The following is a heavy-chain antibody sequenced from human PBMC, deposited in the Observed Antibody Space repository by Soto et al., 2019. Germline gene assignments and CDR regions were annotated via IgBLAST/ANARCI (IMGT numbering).Heavy chain of an antibody. J-gene: IGHJ6*03. CDR3: ARHVVEIWFGELSLYYMDV. CDR2: IYPGDSDT. Sequence: GESLKISCKGSGYSFTSYWIGWVRQMPGKGLEWMGIIYPGDSDTRYSPSFQGQVTISADKSISTAYLQWSSLKASDTAMYYCARHVVEIWFGELSLYYMDVWGKGTTVTVSS. D-gene: IGHD3-10*01. V-gene: IGHV5-51*01. CDR1: GYSFTSYW.